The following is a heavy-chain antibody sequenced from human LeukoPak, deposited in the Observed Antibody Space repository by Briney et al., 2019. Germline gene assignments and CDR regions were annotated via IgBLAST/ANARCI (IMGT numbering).Heavy chain of an antibody. CDR3: ASGALRTGTEHY. J-gene: IGHJ4*02. D-gene: IGHD1-7*01. V-gene: IGHV3-21*01. Sequence: GGSLRLSCAASGFTFSSYSMNWVRQAPGKGLEWVSSISSSSSYIYYADSVKGRFTISRDNAKNSLYLQMNSLRAEDTAVYYCASGALRTGTEHYWGQGTLVTVSS. CDR2: ISSSSSYI. CDR1: GFTFSSYS.